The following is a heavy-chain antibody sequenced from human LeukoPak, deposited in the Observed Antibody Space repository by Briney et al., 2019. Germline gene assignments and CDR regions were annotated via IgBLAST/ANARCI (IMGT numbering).Heavy chain of an antibody. J-gene: IGHJ4*02. D-gene: IGHD2-2*01. CDR1: GGSFSGYY. V-gene: IGHV4-34*01. CDR2: INHSGST. Sequence: SETLSLTCAVYGGSFSGYYWSWIRQPPGKGLEWIGEINHSGSTNYNPSLKSRVTISVDTSKNQFSLKLSSVTAADTAVYYCARSFSRSTNYDYWGQGTLVTVSS. CDR3: ARSFSRSTNYDY.